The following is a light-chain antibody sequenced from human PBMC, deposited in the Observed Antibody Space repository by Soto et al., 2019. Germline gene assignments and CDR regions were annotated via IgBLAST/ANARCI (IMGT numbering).Light chain of an antibody. CDR1: QSVSSS. V-gene: IGKV3-15*01. CDR2: GAS. J-gene: IGKJ4*01. CDR3: QQCYNWPLT. Sequence: EILMTQSPATLSVSPGERATLSCRASQSVSSSLAWYQQKPGQAPRLLIYGASTRATGVPARFSGSGSGTEFALTISSLQSEDFPVYYCQQCYNWPLTFGGGTKVEIK.